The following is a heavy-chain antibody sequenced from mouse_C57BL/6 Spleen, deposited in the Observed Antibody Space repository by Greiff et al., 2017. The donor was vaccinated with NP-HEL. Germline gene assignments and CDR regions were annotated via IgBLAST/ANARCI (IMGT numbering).Heavy chain of an antibody. V-gene: IGHV2-5*01. CDR3: AKMGLITTVVARYFDV. D-gene: IGHD1-1*01. CDR1: GFSLTSYG. Sequence: QVQLKESGPGLVQPSQSLSITCTVSGFSLTSYGVHWVRQSPGTGLEWLGVIWRGGSTDYNAAFMSSLSITKDNSKGQVFFKMNSLQADDTAIYYCAKMGLITTVVARYFDVWGTGTTVTVSS. CDR2: IWRGGST. J-gene: IGHJ1*03.